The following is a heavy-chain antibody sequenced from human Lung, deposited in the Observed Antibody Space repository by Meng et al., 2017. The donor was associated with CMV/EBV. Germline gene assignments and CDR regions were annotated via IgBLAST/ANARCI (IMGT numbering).Heavy chain of an antibody. CDR2: TYYRSKWYN. Sequence: SXTXSLXCAISGDNVSSNSAAWNWIRQSPSRGLEWLGRTYYRSKWYNDFAPSVKSRITFNPDTSKNQLSLHLTSVTPEDTAVYYCARDLNYYDSSGNYYVGWLDPWXQGNXVTVSS. CDR1: GDNVSSNSAA. CDR3: ARDLNYYDSSGNYYVGWLDP. V-gene: IGHV6-1*01. J-gene: IGHJ5*02. D-gene: IGHD3-22*01.